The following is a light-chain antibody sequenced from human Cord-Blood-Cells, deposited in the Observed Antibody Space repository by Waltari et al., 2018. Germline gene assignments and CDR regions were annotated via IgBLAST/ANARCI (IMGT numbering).Light chain of an antibody. CDR1: QSVSSSY. CDR2: GAS. V-gene: IGKV3-20*01. CDR3: QQYGSSPFT. Sequence: EIVLTQSPGTLSLSPGERATLSCRASQSVSSSYLAWYQQKPGQAPRLLIYGASSRATGIPDRFSGSGSVTDFTLTISRLEPEEFAVYYCQQYGSSPFTFGPGTKVDIK. J-gene: IGKJ3*01.